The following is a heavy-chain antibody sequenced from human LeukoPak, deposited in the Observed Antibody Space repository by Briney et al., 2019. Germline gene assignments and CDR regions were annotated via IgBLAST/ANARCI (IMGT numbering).Heavy chain of an antibody. J-gene: IGHJ4*02. Sequence: GRSLRLSCAASGFTFSSYAMHWVRQAPGKGLEWVAVISYDGSNKYYADSVKGRFTISRDNSKNTLYLQMNSLRAEDTAVYYCARVSIVLMVYASFDYWGQRTLVTVSS. CDR2: ISYDGSNK. D-gene: IGHD2-8*01. CDR1: GFTFSSYA. CDR3: ARVSIVLMVYASFDY. V-gene: IGHV3-30-3*01.